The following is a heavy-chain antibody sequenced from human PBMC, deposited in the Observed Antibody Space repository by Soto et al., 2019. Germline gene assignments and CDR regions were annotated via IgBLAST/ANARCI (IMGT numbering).Heavy chain of an antibody. CDR2: IDPSGGRT. CDR3: TRGIASTLYYYGMDV. CDR1: GYTFISYY. V-gene: IGHV1-46*03. D-gene: IGHD3-3*02. Sequence: QVQLVQSGAEVKKPGASVKFSCKVSGYTFISYYIHWVRQAPGQGLEWMALIDPSGGRTSYAQQFQGRATMTRDTSPTTVSMELSSQRSEDTAVYYCTRGIASTLYYYGMDVWGQGTTVTVSS. J-gene: IGHJ6*02.